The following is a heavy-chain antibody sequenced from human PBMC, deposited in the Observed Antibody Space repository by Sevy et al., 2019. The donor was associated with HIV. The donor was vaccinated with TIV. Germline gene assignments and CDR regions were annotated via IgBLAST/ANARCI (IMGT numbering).Heavy chain of an antibody. V-gene: IGHV3-23*01. CDR3: AKGVRLGVPIYYGMDV. CDR2: IGHNGDNT. Sequence: GGSLRLSCVASGFTFSNYAMTWVRQTPGKGLEWVSGIGHNGDNTHHAGSVKGRFSISRDNSKNTLDLQMNSLRAEDTAVYYRAKGVRLGVPIYYGMDVWGQGTTVTVSS. J-gene: IGHJ6*02. CDR1: GFTFSNYA. D-gene: IGHD3-10*02.